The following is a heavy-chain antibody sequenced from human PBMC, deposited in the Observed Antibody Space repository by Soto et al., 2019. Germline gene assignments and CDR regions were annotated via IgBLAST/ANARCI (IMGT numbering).Heavy chain of an antibody. V-gene: IGHV1-24*01. Sequence: ASVKVSCKASGYTFTSYDINWVRQAPEKGLEWMGNFDPEDGQTINKQKFQDRVTMTGDTSSDTGYMELSNLRSEDTAIYYCATSLELPLGVDIWGQGTTVTVSS. J-gene: IGHJ6*02. D-gene: IGHD1-7*01. CDR1: GYTFTSYD. CDR2: FDPEDGQT. CDR3: ATSLELPLGVDI.